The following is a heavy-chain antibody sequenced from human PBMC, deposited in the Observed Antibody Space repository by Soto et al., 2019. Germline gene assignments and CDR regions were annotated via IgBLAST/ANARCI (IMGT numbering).Heavy chain of an antibody. V-gene: IGHV1-69*06. CDR1: GGTFSSYA. Sequence: XSVKVSCKASGGTFSSYAISWVRQAPGQGLEWMGGIIPIFGTANYAQKFQGRVTITADKSTSTAYMELSSLRSEDTAVYYCAREEVSSWHYYYYYGMDVWGQGTTVTVSS. CDR2: IIPIFGTA. CDR3: AREEVSSWHYYYYYGMDV. D-gene: IGHD6-13*01. J-gene: IGHJ6*02.